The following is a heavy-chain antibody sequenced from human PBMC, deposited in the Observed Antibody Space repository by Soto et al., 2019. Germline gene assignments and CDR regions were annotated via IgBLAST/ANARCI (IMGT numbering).Heavy chain of an antibody. CDR1: GYDFTTYG. CDR2: ISAHNGNT. J-gene: IGHJ4*02. CDR3: ARGRYGDY. V-gene: IGHV1-18*01. D-gene: IGHD1-1*01. Sequence: QVHLVQSGAEVKKPGASVKVSCKGSGYDFTTYGITWVRQAPGQGLEWMAWISAHNGNTDYAQKLQGRVTVTRDTSTSTAYRELRSLRSDDTAVYYCARGRYGDYWGQGALVTVS.